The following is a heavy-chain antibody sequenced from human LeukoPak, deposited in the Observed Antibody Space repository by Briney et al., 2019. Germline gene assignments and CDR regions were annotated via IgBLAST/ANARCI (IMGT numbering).Heavy chain of an antibody. CDR1: GGTFSSYA. J-gene: IGHJ6*02. CDR2: IIPIFGTV. Sequence: SVKVSCKASGGTFSSYAISWVRQAPGQGLEWMGGIIPIFGTVNYAQNFQGRVTITADESTSTAYMELSSLRSEDTAVYYCARVRSAVVRGVLSYYYYGMDVWGQGTTVTVSS. V-gene: IGHV1-69*13. D-gene: IGHD3-10*01. CDR3: ARVRSAVVRGVLSYYYYGMDV.